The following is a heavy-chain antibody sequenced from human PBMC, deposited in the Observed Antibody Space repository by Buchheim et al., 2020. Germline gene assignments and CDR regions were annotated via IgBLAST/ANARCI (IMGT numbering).Heavy chain of an antibody. V-gene: IGHV4-34*01. CDR1: GGSFSGYY. CDR2: INHSGST. Sequence: QVQLQQWGAGLLKPSETLSLTCAVYGGSFSGYYWSWIRQPPGKGLEWIGEINHSGSTNYNPSLKSRVTISVDKSKNQFSLKLSSVTAADTAVYYCARAIYDYVWGSYRPKIYGMDVWGQGTT. J-gene: IGHJ6*02. CDR3: ARAIYDYVWGSYRPKIYGMDV. D-gene: IGHD3-16*02.